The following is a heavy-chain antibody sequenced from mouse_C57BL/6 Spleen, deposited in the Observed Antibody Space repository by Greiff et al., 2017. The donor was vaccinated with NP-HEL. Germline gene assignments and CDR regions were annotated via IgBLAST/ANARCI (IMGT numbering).Heavy chain of an antibody. CDR1: GYAFSSYW. Sequence: QVQLKESGAELVKPGASVKISCKASGYAFSSYWMNWVKQRPGKGLEWIGRIYPGDGDTNYNGKFKGKATLTADKSSSTAYMQLSSLTSEDSAVYFCARGDYGSSYFDYWGQGTTLTVSS. CDR2: IYPGDGDT. CDR3: ARGDYGSSYFDY. D-gene: IGHD1-1*01. J-gene: IGHJ2*01. V-gene: IGHV1-80*01.